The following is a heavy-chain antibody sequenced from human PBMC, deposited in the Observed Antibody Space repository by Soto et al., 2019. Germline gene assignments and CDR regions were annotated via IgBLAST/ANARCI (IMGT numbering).Heavy chain of an antibody. V-gene: IGHV4-59*01. CDR1: GGSISDYY. Sequence: SETLSLTCTVSGGSISDYYWSWIRQPPGKGLEWIGYIYYGWSTNYNPSLKSRVIISVDTSKNQFSLKLISVTAADTAVYYCARDREYYDSSGLYFNYWGQGTLVTVSS. CDR3: ARDREYYDSSGLYFNY. J-gene: IGHJ4*02. CDR2: IYYGWST. D-gene: IGHD3-22*01.